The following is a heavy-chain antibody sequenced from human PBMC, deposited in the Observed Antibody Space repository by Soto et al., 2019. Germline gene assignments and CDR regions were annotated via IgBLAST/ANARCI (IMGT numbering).Heavy chain of an antibody. CDR3: ARSQGGSSSLDIYYYYYYGMDV. D-gene: IGHD2-15*01. V-gene: IGHV1-69*01. CDR1: GGTFSSYA. J-gene: IGHJ6*01. CDR2: IIPIFGTA. Sequence: QVQLVQSGAEVKKPGSSVKVSCKAPGGTFSSYAISWVRQAPGQGLEWMGGIIPIFGTAKYAQKFQGRVTITADESTSTGYREVSSLRSEDTAVYYCARSQGGSSSLDIYYYYYYGMDVWGQGTTVTVSS.